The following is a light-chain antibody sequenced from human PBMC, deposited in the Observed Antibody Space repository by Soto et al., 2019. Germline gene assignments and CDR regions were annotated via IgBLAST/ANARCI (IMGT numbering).Light chain of an antibody. CDR1: SSDVAFYNH. CDR2: EVN. Sequence: QSALTQPASVSGSPGQSITISCTGTSSDVAFYNHVSWYQQHPGKAPKLLIYEVNNRPSGVSHRFSGSKSGNTASLTISGLQAEDEADYYFSSFASTHTYVFGTGTKLTV. V-gene: IGLV2-14*01. CDR3: SSFASTHTYV. J-gene: IGLJ1*01.